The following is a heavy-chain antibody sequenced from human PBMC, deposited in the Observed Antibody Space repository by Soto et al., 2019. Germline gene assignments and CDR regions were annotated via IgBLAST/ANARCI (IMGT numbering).Heavy chain of an antibody. J-gene: IGHJ4*02. CDR1: GYAYTGYG. V-gene: IGHV1-18*01. D-gene: IGHD6-13*01. CDR2: ISAYNGNT. CDR3: ARVGSSIAAAVPYFDY. Sequence: SVTVSWKTSGYAYTGYGGSWLRQAPGQGLEWMGWISAYNGNTNYAQKLQGRVTMTTDTSTSTAYMELRSLRSDDTAVYYCARVGSSIAAAVPYFDYWGQGTLVTVSS.